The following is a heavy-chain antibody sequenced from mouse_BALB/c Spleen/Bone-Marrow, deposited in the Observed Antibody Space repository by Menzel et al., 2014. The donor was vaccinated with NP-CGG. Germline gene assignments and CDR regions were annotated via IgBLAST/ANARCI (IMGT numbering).Heavy chain of an antibody. V-gene: IGHV4-1*02. D-gene: IGHD1-1*01. J-gene: IGHJ2*01. CDR3: ARLYYYGNFAY. Sequence: EVQLQQSGGGLVQPGGSLKLSCAASGFDLSRYWMSWVRQAPGKGLEWIGEINPDSSTINYTPSLKDKFIISRDNAKNTLYLQMSKVRSEDTALYYCARLYYYGNFAYWGQGTTLTVSS. CDR1: GFDLSRYW. CDR2: INPDSSTI.